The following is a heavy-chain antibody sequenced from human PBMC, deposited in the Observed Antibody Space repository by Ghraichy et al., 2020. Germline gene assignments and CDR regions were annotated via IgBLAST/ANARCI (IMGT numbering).Heavy chain of an antibody. V-gene: IGHV1-69*04. D-gene: IGHD3-9*01. J-gene: IGHJ5*02. CDR1: GGTFSSYA. CDR2: IIPILGIA. CDR3: ARDVVDYDILTGLLGKWFDP. Sequence: SVKVSCKASGGTFSSYAISWVRQAPGQGLEWMGRIIPILGIANYAQKFQGRVTITADKSTSTAYMELSSLRSEDTAVYYCARDVVDYDILTGLLGKWFDPWGQGTLVTVSS.